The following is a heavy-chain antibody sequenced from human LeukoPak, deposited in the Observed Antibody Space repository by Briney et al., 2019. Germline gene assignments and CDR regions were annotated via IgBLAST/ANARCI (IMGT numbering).Heavy chain of an antibody. J-gene: IGHJ2*01. CDR1: GYTFTGYY. Sequence: ASVKVSCKASGYTFTGYYMHWVRQAPGQGLEWMGWINPNSGGTNYAQKFQGGVTMTRDTSISTAYMELSRLRSDDTAVYYCARDTADSSGYDYWYFDLWGRGTLVTVSS. D-gene: IGHD3-22*01. CDR3: ARDTADSSGYDYWYFDL. CDR2: INPNSGGT. V-gene: IGHV1-2*02.